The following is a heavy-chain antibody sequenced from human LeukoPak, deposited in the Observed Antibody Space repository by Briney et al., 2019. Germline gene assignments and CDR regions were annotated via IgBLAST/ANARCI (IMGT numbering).Heavy chain of an antibody. V-gene: IGHV3-48*01. CDR2: ISSSSSTI. CDR3: ARDHIVVVPAAMRGDDYYYYYMDV. D-gene: IGHD2-2*01. J-gene: IGHJ6*03. CDR1: GFTFSSDS. Sequence: PGGSLRLSCAASGFTFSSDSMNWVRQAPGKGLEWVSYISSSSSTIYYADSVKGRFTISRDNAKNSLYLQMNSLRAEDTAVYYCARDHIVVVPAAMRGDDYYYYYMDVWGKGTTVTVSS.